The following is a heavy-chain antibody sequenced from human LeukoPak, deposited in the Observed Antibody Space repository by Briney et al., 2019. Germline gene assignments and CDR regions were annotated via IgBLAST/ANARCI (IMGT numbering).Heavy chain of an antibody. V-gene: IGHV4-31*03. CDR2: IYYSGST. CDR1: GGSISSGGYY. Sequence: KSSETLSLTCTVSGGSISSGGYYWSWIRQHPGKGLEWIGYIYYSGSTYYNPSLKSRVTISVDTSKNQFSLKLSSVTAADTAVYYCARGDYYDSSPANWGQGTLVTVSS. D-gene: IGHD3-22*01. J-gene: IGHJ4*02. CDR3: ARGDYYDSSPAN.